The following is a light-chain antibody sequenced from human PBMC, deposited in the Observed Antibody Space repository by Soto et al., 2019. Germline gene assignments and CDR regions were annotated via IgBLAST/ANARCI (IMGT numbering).Light chain of an antibody. V-gene: IGKV3-11*01. CDR1: QSISTY. CDR2: DAS. J-gene: IGKJ5*01. CDR3: QQRGNWPPIT. Sequence: EIVLTQSPATLSLSPGDAATLSCRASQSISTYLAWYQQKPGQAPRLLIYDASNRATGVPARFSGSGSGTDFTLTISSLEPEDFAFYYCQQRGNWPPITFGQGTRLEIK.